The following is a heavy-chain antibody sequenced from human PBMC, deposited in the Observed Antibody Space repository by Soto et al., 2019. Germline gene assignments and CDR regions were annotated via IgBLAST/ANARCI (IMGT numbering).Heavy chain of an antibody. CDR1: GFTFSSYA. CDR3: AKDLRYGSGSFPHYGMDV. CDR2: ISGSGGST. V-gene: IGHV3-23*01. D-gene: IGHD3-10*01. Sequence: EVQLLESGGGLVQPGGSLRLSCAASGFTFSSYAMSWVRQAPGKGLEWVSAISGSGGSTYYADSVKGRFTISRDNSKNTLYLKMTSLRAEDTAVYYCAKDLRYGSGSFPHYGMDVWGQGTTVTVSS. J-gene: IGHJ6*02.